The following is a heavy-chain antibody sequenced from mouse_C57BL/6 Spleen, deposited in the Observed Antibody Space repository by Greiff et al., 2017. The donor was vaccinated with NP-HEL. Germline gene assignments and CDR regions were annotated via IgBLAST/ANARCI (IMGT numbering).Heavy chain of an antibody. CDR3: AKHQWGSPHYYAMDY. D-gene: IGHD1-1*02. J-gene: IGHJ4*01. Sequence: VQLQQSGPGLVAPSQSLSITCTVSGFSLTSYGVDWVRQPPGKGLAWLGVIWGGGSTNYNSALMSRLSISKDNSKSQVFLKMNSLQTDDTAMYYCAKHQWGSPHYYAMDYWGQGTSVTVSS. V-gene: IGHV2-9*01. CDR1: GFSLTSYG. CDR2: IWGGGST.